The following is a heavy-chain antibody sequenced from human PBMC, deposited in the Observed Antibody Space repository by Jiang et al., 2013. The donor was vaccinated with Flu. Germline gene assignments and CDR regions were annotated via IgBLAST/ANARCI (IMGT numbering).Heavy chain of an antibody. CDR1: GFTVSSNY. V-gene: IGHV3-66*02. CDR2: IYSGGST. J-gene: IGHJ1*01. Sequence: GLVQPGGSLRLSCAASGFTVSSNYMSWVRQAPGKGLEWVSVIYSGGSTYYADSVKGRFTISRDNSKNTLYLQMNSLRAEDTAVYYCARDENHSSNFFPWALRFQHWGQGTLVTVSS. D-gene: IGHD6-13*01. CDR3: ARDENHSSNFFPWALRFQH.